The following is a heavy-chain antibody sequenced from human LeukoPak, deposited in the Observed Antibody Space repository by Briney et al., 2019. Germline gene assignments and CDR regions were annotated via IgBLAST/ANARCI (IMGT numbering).Heavy chain of an antibody. V-gene: IGHV1-2*02. CDR3: ARVPMVRGVIYGMDV. J-gene: IGHJ6*02. CDR1: GYTFTGYH. Sequence: ASVRVSCKASGYTFTGYHIRWVRQAPGQGLEWMGWINCNSSGTNYAQKFQGRVTMTRDTSISTAYMELSRLRSDDTAVYYCARVPMVRGVIYGMDVWGQGTTVTVSS. CDR2: INCNSSGT. D-gene: IGHD3-10*01.